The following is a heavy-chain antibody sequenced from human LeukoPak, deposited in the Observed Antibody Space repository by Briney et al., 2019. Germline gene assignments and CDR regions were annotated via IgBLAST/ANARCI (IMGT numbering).Heavy chain of an antibody. CDR2: ISGSGTYI. CDR1: GFTFSSYS. CDR3: ARVGYTNSFGYYYYYMDV. D-gene: IGHD4-11*01. Sequence: PGGPLRLSCAASGFTFSSYSMNWVRQAPGKGLEWVSSISGSGTYIYYADSVQGRFTISRDNAKNSLYLQMNSLRAEDTAVYYCARVGYTNSFGYYYYYMDVWAKGTMVTVSS. V-gene: IGHV3-21*01. J-gene: IGHJ6*03.